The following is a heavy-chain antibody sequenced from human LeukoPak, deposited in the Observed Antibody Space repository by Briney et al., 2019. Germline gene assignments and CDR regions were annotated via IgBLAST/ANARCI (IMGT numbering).Heavy chain of an antibody. CDR2: IYYSGST. J-gene: IGHJ4*02. D-gene: IGHD6-13*01. Sequence: PSETLSLTCTVSGASISSYCWSWIRQPPGKGLERIGYIYYSGSTKYNPSLKSRVTISVDTSKNQFSLKVSSVTAEDTAVYYCASGPYPAAGTDHQFDYWGQGTLVTVSS. CDR3: ASGPYPAAGTDHQFDY. CDR1: GASISSYC. V-gene: IGHV4-59*01.